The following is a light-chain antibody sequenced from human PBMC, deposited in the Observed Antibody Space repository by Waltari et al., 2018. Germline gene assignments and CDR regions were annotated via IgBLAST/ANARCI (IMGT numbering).Light chain of an antibody. CDR2: DAT. V-gene: IGKV1-33*01. CDR3: QHFHSGPGFI. CDR1: HDIHDR. Sequence: DIELTQSPSSLSASLGDTVTITCRASHDIHDRLNWYQCRPGKVPKLLIFDATLLEKDVPSRFIGSGSGTDFSLTVRRLQPEDFATYYCQHFHSGPGFIFGPGTKVDLK. J-gene: IGKJ3*01.